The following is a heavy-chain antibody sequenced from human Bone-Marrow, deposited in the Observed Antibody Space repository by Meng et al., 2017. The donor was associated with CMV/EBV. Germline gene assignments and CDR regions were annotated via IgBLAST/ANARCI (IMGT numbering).Heavy chain of an antibody. D-gene: IGHD6-19*01. Sequence: SCDAVGLTVSSYGMQWVRQDPGKGLEWVAVISYDGSNKYYADSVKGRFTISRDNSKNTLYLQMNSLRAEDTAVYYCAREEWLAYFDYWGQGTLVTVSS. CDR3: AREEWLAYFDY. J-gene: IGHJ4*02. V-gene: IGHV3-30-3*01. CDR1: GLTVSSYG. CDR2: ISYDGSNK.